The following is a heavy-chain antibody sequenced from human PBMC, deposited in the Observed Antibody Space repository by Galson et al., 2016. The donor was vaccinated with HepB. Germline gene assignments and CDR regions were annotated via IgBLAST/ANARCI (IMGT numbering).Heavy chain of an antibody. CDR1: GYSFASYW. Sequence: QSGAEVKKPGESLKISCKGSGYSFASYWIGWVRQMPGKGLEYMGTTFPGDSDTTYSPSFQGQVTISVAKSLSTAYRQWSSLEASDTAMYYCTRLRFFSAANYFYGMDVWGQGTTVTVSS. CDR3: TRLRFFSAANYFYGMDV. D-gene: IGHD3-10*01. J-gene: IGHJ6*02. V-gene: IGHV5-51*01. CDR2: TFPGDSDT.